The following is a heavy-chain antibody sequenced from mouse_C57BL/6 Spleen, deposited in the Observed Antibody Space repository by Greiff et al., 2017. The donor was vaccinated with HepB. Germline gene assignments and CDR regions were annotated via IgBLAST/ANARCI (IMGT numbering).Heavy chain of an antibody. CDR3: ARNDYLAMDY. Sequence: VKLQESGPELVKPGASVKISCKASGYAFSSSWMNWVKQRPGKGLEWIGRIYPGDGDTNYNGKFKGKATLTADKSSSTAYMQLSSLTSEDSAVYFCARNDYLAMDYWGQGTSVTVSS. CDR1: GYAFSSSW. V-gene: IGHV1-82*01. J-gene: IGHJ4*01. CDR2: IYPGDGDT.